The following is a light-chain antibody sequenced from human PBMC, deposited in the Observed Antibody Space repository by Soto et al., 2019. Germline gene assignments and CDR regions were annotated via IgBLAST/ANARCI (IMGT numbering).Light chain of an antibody. V-gene: IGLV2-14*03. CDR3: NSFTSSSTRV. J-gene: IGLJ1*01. CDR2: DVS. Sequence: QSALTQPASVSGSPGQSITISCTGTVSDVGGYNYVSWYQHHPGEAPKLMIYDVSNRPSGVSTRFSGSKSGNTASLTISGLEAEDEADYYCNSFTSSSTRVFGTGPKLTVL. CDR1: VSDVGGYNY.